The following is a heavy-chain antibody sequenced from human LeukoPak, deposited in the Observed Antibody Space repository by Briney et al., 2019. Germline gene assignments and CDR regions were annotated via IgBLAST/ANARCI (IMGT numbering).Heavy chain of an antibody. CDR2: ISSNRDTI. V-gene: IGHV3-48*02. Sequence: PGGSLRLSCAAAGFTFDTYPMNWVRQAPGRGLEWISYISSNRDTIYYAASVKGRFTISRDNARYSLYLQMNSLRDEDTAVYYCARGPGYSHYFDYWGQGALVTVSS. D-gene: IGHD5-24*01. CDR3: ARGPGYSHYFDY. J-gene: IGHJ4*02. CDR1: GFTFDTYP.